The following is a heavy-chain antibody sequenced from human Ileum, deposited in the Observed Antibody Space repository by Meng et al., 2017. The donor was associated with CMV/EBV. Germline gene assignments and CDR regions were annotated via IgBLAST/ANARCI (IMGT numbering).Heavy chain of an antibody. D-gene: IGHD2-21*02. CDR2: IIPPFTKV. V-gene: IGHV1-69*12. J-gene: IGHJ5*02. CDR3: TTDGTTVTAPNWFDP. CDR1: CITFSNAG. Sequence: VQLVDVGAGVREAGSSGQVPCHASCITFSNAGISWVRQAPGHGLEWMGGIIPPFTKVDYAQKFQGRLTITADESTTTAYMELTSLTSDDTAVYYCTTDGTTVTAPNWFDPWGQGTLVTVSS.